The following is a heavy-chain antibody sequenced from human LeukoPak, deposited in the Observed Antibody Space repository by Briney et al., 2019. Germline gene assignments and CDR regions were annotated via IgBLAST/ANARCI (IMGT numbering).Heavy chain of an antibody. V-gene: IGHV1-2*06. CDR1: GYTFTGYY. J-gene: IGHJ4*02. CDR2: INPNSGGT. CDR3: AVLMITFGGVIAQTLTLDY. D-gene: IGHD3-16*02. Sequence: ASVKASCKASGYTFTGYYMHWVRQAPGQGLESMGRINPNSGGTNYAQKIQGRVTMTRDTSISTAYMELSRLRSDDTAVYYCAVLMITFGGVIAQTLTLDYWGQGTLVTVSS.